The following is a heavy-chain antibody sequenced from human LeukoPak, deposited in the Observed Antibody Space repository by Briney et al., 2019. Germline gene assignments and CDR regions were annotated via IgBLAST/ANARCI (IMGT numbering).Heavy chain of an antibody. CDR3: ARVVTHSGDDAFDI. Sequence: KASETLSLTCTVSGGSIRSSYYYWGWIRQPPGKGLEWIGSIYDSGSTYHNPSLKSRVTISVDTSKNQFSLKLNSVTAADTAVYYCARVVTHSGDDAFDIWGQGTMVTVSS. J-gene: IGHJ3*02. D-gene: IGHD2-21*02. CDR1: GGSIRSSYYY. V-gene: IGHV4-39*01. CDR2: IYDSGST.